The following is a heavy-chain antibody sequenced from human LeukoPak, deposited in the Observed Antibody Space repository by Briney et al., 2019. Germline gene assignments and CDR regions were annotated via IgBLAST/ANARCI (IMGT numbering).Heavy chain of an antibody. CDR2: IYYSGST. CDR3: ARGFHSYDAFDI. V-gene: IGHV4-59*01. D-gene: IGHD5-18*01. J-gene: IGHJ3*02. CDR1: GGSISSYY. Sequence: SETLSLTCTVSGGSISSYYWSWIRQPPGKGLEWIGYIYYSGSTNYNPSLKSRVTISVDTSKNQFSPKLSSVTAADTAVYYCARGFHSYDAFDIWGQGTMVTVS.